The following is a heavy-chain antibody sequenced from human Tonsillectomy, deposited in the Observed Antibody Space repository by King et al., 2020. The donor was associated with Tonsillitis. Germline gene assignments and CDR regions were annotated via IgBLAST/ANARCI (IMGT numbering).Heavy chain of an antibody. V-gene: IGHV3-66*01. CDR1: GFTVSSIY. Sequence: VQLVESGGGLVQPGGSLRLSCAASGFTVSSIYMSWVRQAPGKGLEWVSVIYSGGSTYYADSVKGRFTISRDNSKNTLYLQMNSLRAEDTAVYYCALYGDYPLGMDVWGQGTTVTVSS. J-gene: IGHJ6*02. D-gene: IGHD4-17*01. CDR3: ALYGDYPLGMDV. CDR2: IYSGGST.